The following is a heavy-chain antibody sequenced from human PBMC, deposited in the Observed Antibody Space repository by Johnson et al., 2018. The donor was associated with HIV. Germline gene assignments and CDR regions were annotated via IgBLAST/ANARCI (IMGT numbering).Heavy chain of an antibody. CDR1: GFTFRNYD. V-gene: IGHV3-13*01. D-gene: IGHD7-27*01. J-gene: IGHJ3*02. Sequence: VQLVESGGGVVQPGRSLRLSCAASGFTFRNYDMHWVRQGTGKRLEWVSGIALAGGTHYSDSVKGRFTISREDAKSSIYLHMNSLSAGDTAVYYCARLGAITATGVGALDIWGRGTMVTVSS. CDR3: ARLGAITATGVGALDI. CDR2: IALAGGT.